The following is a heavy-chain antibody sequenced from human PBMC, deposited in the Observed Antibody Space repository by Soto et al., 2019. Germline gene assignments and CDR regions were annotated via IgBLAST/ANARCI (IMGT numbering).Heavy chain of an antibody. CDR1: GFTFTNAW. CDR2: IKSNPDGGTP. CDR3: NTCSGGHCYGPVDI. J-gene: IGHJ6*04. Sequence: EVQLLESGGGLVKPGGSLRLSCAASGFTFTNAWMSWVRQAPGTGLEWVVRIKSNPDGGTPDYAGPGNGRFTISRNDSTNTLYCQMTSLTNEDNAVYCCNTCSGGHCYGPVDIWSKGTAVTFST. D-gene: IGHD2-15*01. V-gene: IGHV3-15*01.